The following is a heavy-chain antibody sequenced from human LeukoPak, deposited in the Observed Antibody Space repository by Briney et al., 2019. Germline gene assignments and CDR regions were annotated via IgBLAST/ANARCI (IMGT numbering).Heavy chain of an antibody. V-gene: IGHV1-69*06. J-gene: IGHJ4*02. D-gene: IGHD3-3*01. CDR3: ALTIFGVVVDY. CDR1: GGTFSSYA. CDR2: IIPIFGTA. Sequence: SVKVSCKASGGTFSSYAISWVRQAPGQGLEWMGRIIPIFGTANYAQKFQGRVTITADKSTSTAYMGLSSLRSEDTAVYYCALTIFGVVVDYWGQGTLVTVSS.